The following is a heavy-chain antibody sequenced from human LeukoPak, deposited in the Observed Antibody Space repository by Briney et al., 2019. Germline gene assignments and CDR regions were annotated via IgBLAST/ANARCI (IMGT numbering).Heavy chain of an antibody. V-gene: IGHV3-30*03. CDR2: ISYDGSNK. J-gene: IGHJ4*02. CDR3: AREYSSGWYAFDY. CDR1: GFTFSSYS. Sequence: PGGSLRLSCAASGFTFSSYSMNWVRQAPGKGLEWVAVISYDGSNKYYADSVKGRFTISRDNSKNTLYLQMNSLRAEDTAVYSCAREYSSGWYAFDYWGQGTLVTVSS. D-gene: IGHD6-19*01.